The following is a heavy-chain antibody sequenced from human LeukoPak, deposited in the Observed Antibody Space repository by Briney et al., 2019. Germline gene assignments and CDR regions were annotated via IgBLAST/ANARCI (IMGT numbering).Heavy chain of an antibody. V-gene: IGHV3-23*01. Sequence: GGSLRLSCAASGFTFSSYAMSWVRQAPGQGLEWVSGISGSGGSTYYADSVKGRFTISTDNSKNTLYLQMNSLRAEDTAVYYCAKVMGSGWYNFDYWGQGTLVTVSS. CDR3: AKVMGSGWYNFDY. D-gene: IGHD6-19*01. CDR1: GFTFSSYA. CDR2: ISGSGGST. J-gene: IGHJ4*02.